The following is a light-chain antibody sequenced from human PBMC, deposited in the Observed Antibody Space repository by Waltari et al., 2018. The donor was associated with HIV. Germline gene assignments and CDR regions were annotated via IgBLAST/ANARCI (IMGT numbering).Light chain of an antibody. J-gene: IGKJ2*01. CDR2: LSS. Sequence: DIALTQSPSIEVVAPGEQAFISCKSNQTLRSSGGFTYLDWFLQKSGQSPHLLIYLSSSRASGVPARFSGRGSGTDFTLIITDVEPEDVGVYYCMQTLQTPFTFGQGTKLEL. CDR1: QTLRSSGGFTY. V-gene: IGKV2-28*01. CDR3: MQTLQTPFT.